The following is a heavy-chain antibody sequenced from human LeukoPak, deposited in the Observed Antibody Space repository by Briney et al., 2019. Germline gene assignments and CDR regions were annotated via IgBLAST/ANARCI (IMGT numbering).Heavy chain of an antibody. D-gene: IGHD3-10*01. CDR1: GHTFTGYY. V-gene: IGHV1-2*02. J-gene: IGHJ4*02. CDR3: ARDISWKDYGSGSYLDY. CDR2: INPNSGGT. Sequence: ASVKVSCKASGHTFTGYYMHWVRQAPGQGLEWMGWINPNSGGTNYAQKFQGRVTMTRDTSISTAYMELSRLRSDDTAVYYCARDISWKDYGSGSYLDYWGQGTLVTVSS.